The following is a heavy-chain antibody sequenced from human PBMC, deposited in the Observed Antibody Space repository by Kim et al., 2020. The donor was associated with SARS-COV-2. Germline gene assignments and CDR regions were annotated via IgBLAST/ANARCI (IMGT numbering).Heavy chain of an antibody. D-gene: IGHD1-20*01. J-gene: IGHJ4*02. Sequence: GGSLRLSCAASGFTFSNYWMSWVRRAPGKGLEWVANIRQDGGEKYYVDSVRGRFIISRDNAKNSFFLQMNSLRAEDTAIYYCARDPIDAEITHDYWCQGTLVTVSS. CDR3: ARDPIDAEITHDY. CDR1: GFTFSNYW. CDR2: IRQDGGEK. V-gene: IGHV3-7*01.